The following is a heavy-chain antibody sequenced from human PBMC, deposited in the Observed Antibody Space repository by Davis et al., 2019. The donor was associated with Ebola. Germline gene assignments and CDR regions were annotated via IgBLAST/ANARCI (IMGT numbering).Heavy chain of an antibody. CDR1: GFTFSNAW. Sequence: PGGSLRLSCAASGFTFSNAWMSWVRQAPGKGLEWVSGISWNSGSIGYADSVKGRFTISRDNAKNSLYLQMNSLRAEDTALYYCAKDISVEIWHLGEFDYWGQGTLVTVSS. J-gene: IGHJ4*02. D-gene: IGHD3-16*01. CDR2: ISWNSGSI. CDR3: AKDISVEIWHLGEFDY. V-gene: IGHV3-9*01.